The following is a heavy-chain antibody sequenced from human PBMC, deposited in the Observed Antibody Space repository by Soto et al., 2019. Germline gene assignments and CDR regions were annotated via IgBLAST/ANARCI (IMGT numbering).Heavy chain of an antibody. CDR2: VSGSGALT. D-gene: IGHD2-15*01. CDR1: GFTFSTYA. CDR3: VKGKGYGSGGVCSWFDP. J-gene: IGHJ5*02. V-gene: IGHV3-23*01. Sequence: GGSLRLSCAASGFTFSTYAMSWVRQAAGKGLEWVSTVSGSGALTFYADSVKGRFTISRDNSKNTLHLQMNSLRAEDTAVYYCVKGKGYGSGGVCSWFDPWGHGTLVTVSS.